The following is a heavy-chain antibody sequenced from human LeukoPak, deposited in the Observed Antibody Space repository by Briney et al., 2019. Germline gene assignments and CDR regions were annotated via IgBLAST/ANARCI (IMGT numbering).Heavy chain of an antibody. CDR2: IYYSGST. V-gene: IGHV4-59*08. CDR1: GGSISYYY. CDR3: ARAGIVVVPAARAELDY. Sequence: SETLSLTCTVSGGSISYYYWSWIRQPPGKGLEWIGYIYYSGSTNYNPSLKSRVTISVDTSKNQFSLKLSSVTAADTAVYYCARAGIVVVPAARAELDYWGQGTLVTVSS. D-gene: IGHD2-2*01. J-gene: IGHJ4*02.